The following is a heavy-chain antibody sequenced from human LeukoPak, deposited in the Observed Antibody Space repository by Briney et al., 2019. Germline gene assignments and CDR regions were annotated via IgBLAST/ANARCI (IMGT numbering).Heavy chain of an antibody. CDR3: AKDPEGGLRVSVAFDI. CDR1: GFTFDDYA. CDR2: ISWNSGSI. J-gene: IGHJ3*02. Sequence: GRSLRLSCAASGFTFDDYAMHWVRQAPGKGLEWVSGISWNSGSIGYADSVKGRFTISRDNAKNSLYLQMNSLRAKDTALYYCAKDPEGGLRVSVAFDIWGQGTMVTVSS. V-gene: IGHV3-9*01. D-gene: IGHD3-16*01.